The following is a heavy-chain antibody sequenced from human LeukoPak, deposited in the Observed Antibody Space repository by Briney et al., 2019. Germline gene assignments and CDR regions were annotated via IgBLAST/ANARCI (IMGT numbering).Heavy chain of an antibody. V-gene: IGHV3-23*01. CDR1: GFSFSTYD. Sequence: PGGSLRLSCVGSGFSFSTYDMGWVRQTPGKGLEWVSAISTTGGYTEDADSVKGRFTISRDNSQNTLFLQMPSLRVEDTAVYYCAKKPATIKFPFDIWGQGTLVTVSP. CDR3: AKKPATIKFPFDI. D-gene: IGHD5-24*01. J-gene: IGHJ4*02. CDR2: ISTTGGYT.